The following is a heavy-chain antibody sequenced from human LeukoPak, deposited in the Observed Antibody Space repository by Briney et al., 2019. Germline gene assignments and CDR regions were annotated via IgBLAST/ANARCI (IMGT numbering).Heavy chain of an antibody. CDR2: INHSGST. V-gene: IGHV4-34*01. J-gene: IGHJ4*02. CDR3: ARHNYDILTGYADDY. CDR1: GGSFSGYY. D-gene: IGHD3-9*01. Sequence: ETLSLTCAVYGGSFSGYYWSWIRQPPGKGLEWIGEINHSGSTNYNPSLKSRVTISVDTSKNQFSLKLSSVTAADTAVYYCARHNYDILTGYADDYWGQGTLVTVSS.